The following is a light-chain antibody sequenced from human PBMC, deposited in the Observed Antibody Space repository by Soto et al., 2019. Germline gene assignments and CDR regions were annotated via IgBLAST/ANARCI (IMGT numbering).Light chain of an antibody. CDR1: SSDVGGYDY. J-gene: IGLJ1*01. V-gene: IGLV2-14*01. CDR2: EVT. CDR3: SSHTSGDTRG. Sequence: QSVLTQPASVSGSPGQSIAISCTGTSSDVGGYDYVSWYQQHPDKAPKLIIYEVTKRPSGVSNRFSGSKSGNTASLTISGLQPDDEADYYCSSHTSGDTRGFGSGTKVTVL.